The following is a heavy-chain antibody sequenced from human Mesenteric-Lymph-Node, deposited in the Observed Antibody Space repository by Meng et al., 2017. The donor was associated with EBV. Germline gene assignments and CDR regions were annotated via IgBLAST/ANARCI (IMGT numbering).Heavy chain of an antibody. CDR2: IYHSGNT. CDR3: ARSGYCSTTSCYPFDY. J-gene: IGHJ4*02. V-gene: IGHV4-4*02. D-gene: IGHD2-2*01. Sequence: QGRVPGSGPGLVKPSGALSLTCALSGGFISSSTWWSWVRQTPGKGLEWIGEIYHSGNTNYNPSLGGRAAISLDKSKNQYSLRLSSVTAADTAVYYCARSGYCSTTSCYPFDYWGQGILVTVSS. CDR1: GGFISSSTW.